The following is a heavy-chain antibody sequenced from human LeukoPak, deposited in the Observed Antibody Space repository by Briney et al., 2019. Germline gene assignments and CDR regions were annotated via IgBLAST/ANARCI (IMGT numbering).Heavy chain of an antibody. D-gene: IGHD5-12*01. J-gene: IGHJ4*02. Sequence: ASVKVSCKASGYTFTDYYMHWVRQAPGQGLEWMGWINPKSAGTNYAQKFQGRLTMTRDTSISTAYMELSRLRSDDTAAYYCAIVFHIVNTRFGDDYWGQGTLVTVSS. CDR3: AIVFHIVNTRFGDDY. CDR1: GYTFTDYY. CDR2: INPKSAGT. V-gene: IGHV1-2*02.